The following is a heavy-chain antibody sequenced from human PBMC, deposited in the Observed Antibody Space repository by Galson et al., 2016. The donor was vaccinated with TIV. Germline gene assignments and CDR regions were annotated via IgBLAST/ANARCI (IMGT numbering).Heavy chain of an antibody. Sequence: SVKVSCKASGGTLSNDPITWVRQAPGQGLEWMGGIIPIAGISDNSQKFQGRVSITADVSTNTVYMELNSLRSEDTAGFYCARLTPCGGDCYYFDRWGQGTLVTVSS. V-gene: IGHV1-69*10. CDR1: GGTLSNDP. D-gene: IGHD2-21*02. CDR3: ARLTPCGGDCYYFDR. CDR2: IIPIAGIS. J-gene: IGHJ4*02.